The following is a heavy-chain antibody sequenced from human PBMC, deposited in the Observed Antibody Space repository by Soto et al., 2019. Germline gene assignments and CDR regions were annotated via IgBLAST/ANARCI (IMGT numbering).Heavy chain of an antibody. CDR1: GFTFSSYE. V-gene: IGHV3-48*03. D-gene: IGHD2-2*01. CDR2: ISSSGSTI. J-gene: IGHJ4*02. Sequence: EVQLVESGGGLVQPGGSLRLSCAASGFTFSSYERNWVRQAPGKGLEWISYISSSGSTIYYADSVKGRFTISRDNAKNSLYLQMNSLRAEDTAVYYCARRYCSSTSCLIDYWGQGTLVTVSS. CDR3: ARRYCSSTSCLIDY.